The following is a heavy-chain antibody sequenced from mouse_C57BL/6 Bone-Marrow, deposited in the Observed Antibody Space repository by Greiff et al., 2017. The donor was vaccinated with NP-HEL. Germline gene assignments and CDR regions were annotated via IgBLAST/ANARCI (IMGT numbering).Heavy chain of an antibody. CDR2: ISYDGSN. CDR1: GYSITSGYY. J-gene: IGHJ2*01. V-gene: IGHV3-6*01. Sequence: EVQRVESGPGLVKPSQSLSLTCSVTGYSITSGYYWNWIRQFPGNKLEWMGYISYDGSNNYNPSLKNRISITRDTSKNQFFLKLNSVTTEDTATDYCACYYGLDYWGQGTTLTVSS. D-gene: IGHD1-1*01. CDR3: ACYYGLDY.